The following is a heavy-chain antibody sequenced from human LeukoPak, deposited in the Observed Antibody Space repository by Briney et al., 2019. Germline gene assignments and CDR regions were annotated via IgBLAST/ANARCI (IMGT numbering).Heavy chain of an antibody. J-gene: IGHJ4*02. CDR1: GGSISSGDYY. D-gene: IGHD3-9*01. CDR2: IYYSGST. V-gene: IGHV4-30-4*01. Sequence: SQTLSLTCTVSGGSISSGDYYWSWIRQPPGKGLEWIGYIYYSGSTYYNPSLKSRVTISADTSKNQFSLKLSSVTAADTAVYYCARVRYFDWQVDYWGQGTLVTVSS. CDR3: ARVRYFDWQVDY.